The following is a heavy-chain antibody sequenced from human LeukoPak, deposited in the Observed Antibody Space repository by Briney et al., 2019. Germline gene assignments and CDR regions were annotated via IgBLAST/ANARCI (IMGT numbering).Heavy chain of an antibody. CDR3: ASQGPPYYYDSSGYYHDAFDI. CDR1: GYSFTNYW. D-gene: IGHD3-22*01. CDR2: IYPGDSDT. V-gene: IGHV5-51*01. Sequence: GESLKISCKGSGYSFTNYWIGWVRQMPGQGLEWMGIIYPGDSDTRHSPSIQGQINISADKSISTAYLQWSSLKASDTAMYYCASQGPPYYYDSSGYYHDAFDIWGQGTMVTVSS. J-gene: IGHJ3*02.